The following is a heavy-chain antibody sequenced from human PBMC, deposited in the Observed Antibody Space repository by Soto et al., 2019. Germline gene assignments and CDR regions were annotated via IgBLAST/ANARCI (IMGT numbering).Heavy chain of an antibody. V-gene: IGHV4-34*01. Sequence: QVQLQQWGAGPLRPLETLSLTCGVSGGSFSGYYWAWIRQSPGKGLEWIGEINDRGSINYNPSMKSRVSISVDTSKNHYSLSLRPVPAADTAVYSCARESHDILTGPPWVWYFDLWGRGTLVTVSS. CDR2: INDRGSI. J-gene: IGHJ2*01. CDR1: GGSFSGYY. CDR3: ARESHDILTGPPWVWYFDL. D-gene: IGHD3-9*01.